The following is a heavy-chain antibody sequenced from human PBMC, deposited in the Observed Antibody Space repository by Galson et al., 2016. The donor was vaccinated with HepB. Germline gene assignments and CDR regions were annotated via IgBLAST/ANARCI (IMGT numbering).Heavy chain of an antibody. D-gene: IGHD6-19*01. J-gene: IGHJ5*02. CDR2: IIPMFDTA. V-gene: IGHV1-69*13. CDR3: ARERRTSTGWYDDRGEWFDP. Sequence: SVKVSCKASGGTFSDYAITWVRQAPGQGLEWMGGIIPMFDTANYAQEFQDRVTITADGFTSTAYMELSSLRDEDTAVYYCARERRTSTGWYDDRGEWFDPWGQGTLVTVSS. CDR1: GGTFSDYA.